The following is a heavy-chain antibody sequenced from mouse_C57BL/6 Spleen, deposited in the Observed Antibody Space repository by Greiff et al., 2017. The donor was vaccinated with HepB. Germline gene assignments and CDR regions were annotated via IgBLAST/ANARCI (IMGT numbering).Heavy chain of an antibody. CDR1: GFNIKDDY. V-gene: IGHV14-4*01. CDR2: IDPENGDT. J-gene: IGHJ1*03. CDR3: TTTPYGSSSPHWYFDV. Sequence: SFTFSFTASGFNIKDDYMHWVKQRPEQGLEWIGWIDPENGDTEYASKFQGKATITADTSSNTAYLQLSSLTSEDTAVYYCTTTPYGSSSPHWYFDVWGTGTTVTVSS. D-gene: IGHD1-1*01.